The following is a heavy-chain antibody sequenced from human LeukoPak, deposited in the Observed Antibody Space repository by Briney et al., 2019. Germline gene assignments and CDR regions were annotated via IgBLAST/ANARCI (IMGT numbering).Heavy chain of an antibody. CDR2: ISGSGGST. Sequence: PGGSLRLSCAASGFTFSSYAMSWVRQAPGKGLEWVSAISGSGGSTYYADSVKGRFTISRDNSKNTLYPQMNSLRAEDTAVYYCAKLIGWLSNFRLDYWGQGTLVTVSS. J-gene: IGHJ4*02. CDR1: GFTFSSYA. D-gene: IGHD3-9*01. V-gene: IGHV3-23*01. CDR3: AKLIGWLSNFRLDY.